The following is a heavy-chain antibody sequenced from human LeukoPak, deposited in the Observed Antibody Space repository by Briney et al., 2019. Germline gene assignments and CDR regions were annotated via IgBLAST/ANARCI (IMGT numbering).Heavy chain of an antibody. CDR3: ARDVGSGSYAFDI. CDR1: GGSISSGSYY. CDR2: IYTSGST. V-gene: IGHV4-61*02. D-gene: IGHD3-10*01. Sequence: SETLSLTCTVSGGSISSGSYYWSWIRQPAGKGLEWIGRIYTSGSTNYNPSLKSRVTISVDTSKNQFSLKLSSVTAAGTAVYYCARDVGSGSYAFDIWGQGTMVTVSS. J-gene: IGHJ3*02.